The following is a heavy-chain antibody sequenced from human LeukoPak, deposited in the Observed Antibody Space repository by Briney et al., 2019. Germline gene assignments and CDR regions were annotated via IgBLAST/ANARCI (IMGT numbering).Heavy chain of an antibody. V-gene: IGHV1-2*02. CDR3: AILGDIVVVPAAPYLDY. D-gene: IGHD2-2*01. Sequence: GASVKVSCMASGYTFTGYYMHWGRQAPGQGLEWMGWINPNSGGTNYAQKFQGRVTMTRDTSISTAYMELSRLRSDDTAVYYCAILGDIVVVPAAPYLDYWGQGTLVTVSS. CDR1: GYTFTGYY. CDR2: INPNSGGT. J-gene: IGHJ4*02.